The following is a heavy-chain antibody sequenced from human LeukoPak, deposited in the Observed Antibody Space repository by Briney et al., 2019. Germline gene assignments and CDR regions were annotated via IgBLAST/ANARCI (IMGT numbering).Heavy chain of an antibody. CDR1: GFTVSSNY. CDR2: IYSGGTI. Sequence: GGSLRLSCAASGFTVSSNYMSWVRQAPGKGLEWVSVIYSGGTIYYADSVKGRFTISRDNSKNTLYLQMNSLRAEDTAVYYCASGDTAMVTDYYYGMDVWGQGTTVTVSS. CDR3: ASGDTAMVTDYYYGMDV. V-gene: IGHV3-53*01. J-gene: IGHJ6*02. D-gene: IGHD5-18*01.